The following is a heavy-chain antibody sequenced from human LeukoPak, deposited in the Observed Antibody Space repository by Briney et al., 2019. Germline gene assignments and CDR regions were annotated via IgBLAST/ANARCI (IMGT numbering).Heavy chain of an antibody. CDR3: ARENNDYGGKKAFDY. D-gene: IGHD4-23*01. CDR1: GGSISNYL. J-gene: IGHJ4*02. V-gene: IGHV4-59*12. Sequence: SETLSLTCTVSGGSISNYLWSWIRQPPGKGLEWIGHISYSGSTKYNPSLKTRVTMSIDTSKRQFSLNLPSVTAADTAVYYCARENNDYGGKKAFDYWGQGTLVTVSS. CDR2: ISYSGST.